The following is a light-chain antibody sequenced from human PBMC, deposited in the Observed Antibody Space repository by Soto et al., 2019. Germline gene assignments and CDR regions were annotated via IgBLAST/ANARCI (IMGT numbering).Light chain of an antibody. CDR2: GAS. J-gene: IGKJ3*01. V-gene: IGKV1-9*01. CDR1: QGISSF. CDR3: QPLNSFPIP. Sequence: IQLTQSPSSLSASVGDRVTITCRARQGISSFLAWYQQKPGKDPKLLIYGASTLQSGVPSRFSGSRYGTDFTLTICSLQHEDFATYYCQPLNSFPIPFGPGTKVDIK.